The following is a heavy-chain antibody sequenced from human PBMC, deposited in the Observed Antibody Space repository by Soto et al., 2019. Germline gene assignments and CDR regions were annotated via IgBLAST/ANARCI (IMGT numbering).Heavy chain of an antibody. V-gene: IGHV1-18*01. CDR1: GYTFTSYG. CDR3: TRGGRSSARPSTGWSAY. D-gene: IGHD6-19*01. Sequence: ASVKVSCKTSGYTFTSYGITWVRQAPGQGLEWMGWISVYNGNTTYAQIFQGRVTMTTDTSTNTAYMELRSLISDDTAVYYCTRGGRSSARPSTGWSAYWGQGTVVTVSS. J-gene: IGHJ4*02. CDR2: ISVYNGNT.